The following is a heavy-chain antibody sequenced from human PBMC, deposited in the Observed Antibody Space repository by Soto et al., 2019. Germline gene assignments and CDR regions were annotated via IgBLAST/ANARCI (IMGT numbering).Heavy chain of an antibody. V-gene: IGHV4-31*03. CDR3: ARDAITRYYYGMDV. Sequence: SETLSLTCTVSGGSISSGGYYWSWIRQHPGKGLEWIGYIYYSGSTYYNPSLKSRVTISVDTSKNQFSLKLSSVTAADTAVYYCARDAITRYYYGMDVWGQGTTVTVSS. D-gene: IGHD2-2*02. CDR1: GGSISSGGYY. CDR2: IYYSGST. J-gene: IGHJ6*02.